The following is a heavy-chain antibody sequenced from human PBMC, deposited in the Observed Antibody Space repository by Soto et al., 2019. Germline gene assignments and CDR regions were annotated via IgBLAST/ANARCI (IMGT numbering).Heavy chain of an antibody. CDR1: GGSISSGGYS. V-gene: IGHV4-30-2*01. CDR2: IYHSGST. J-gene: IGHJ4*02. CDR3: AREGYGGNYHFDY. Sequence: QLQLQESGSGLVKPSQTLSLTCAVSGGSISSGGYSWSWIRQPPGKGLEWIGYIYHSGSTYYNPSLKSRVTISVDRSKNQFSRKLSSVTAADTAVYYCAREGYGGNYHFDYWGQGTLVTVSS. D-gene: IGHD4-17*01.